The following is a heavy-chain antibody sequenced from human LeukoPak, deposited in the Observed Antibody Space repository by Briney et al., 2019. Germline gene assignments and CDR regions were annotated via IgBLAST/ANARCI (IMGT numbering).Heavy chain of an antibody. CDR2: INHSGST. D-gene: IGHD1-26*01. CDR1: GGSFSGYY. V-gene: IGHV4-34*01. CDR3: ARGQTIVGATGDF. Sequence: SETLSLTCAVYGGSFSGYYWSWIRQPPGKGLEWIGEINHSGSTNYNPSLKSRVTTSVDTSKNQFSLKLSSVTAADTAVYYCARGQTIVGATGDFWGQGTQVTVSP. J-gene: IGHJ4*02.